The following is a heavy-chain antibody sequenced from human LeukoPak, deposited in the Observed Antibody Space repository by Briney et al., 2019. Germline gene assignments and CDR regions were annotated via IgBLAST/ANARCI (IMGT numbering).Heavy chain of an antibody. CDR3: ARETGTVS. V-gene: IGHV4-39*01. Sequence: PSETLSLTCTVPGDSISTGSHYWGWIRQPPGKGLEWIGSIYFSGSTYYNPSLKSRVTISVNTSKNQFPLNLSSVTAADTAVYYCARETGTVSWGQGTLVTVSS. J-gene: IGHJ5*02. CDR2: IYFSGST. CDR1: GDSISTGSHY. D-gene: IGHD3-9*01.